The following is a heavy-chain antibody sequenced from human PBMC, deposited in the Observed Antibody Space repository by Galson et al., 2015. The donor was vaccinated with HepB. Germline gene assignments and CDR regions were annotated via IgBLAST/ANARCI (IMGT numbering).Heavy chain of an antibody. CDR2: IYYSGST. V-gene: IGHV4-31*03. CDR1: GGSISSGGYY. J-gene: IGHJ4*02. Sequence: LSLTCTVSGGSISSGGYYWSWIRQHPGKGLEWIGYIYYSGSTYYNPSLKSRVTISVDTSKNQFSLKLSSVTAADTAVYYCARADSLSLYFDYWGQGTLVTVSS. CDR3: ARADSLSLYFDY. D-gene: IGHD3-22*01.